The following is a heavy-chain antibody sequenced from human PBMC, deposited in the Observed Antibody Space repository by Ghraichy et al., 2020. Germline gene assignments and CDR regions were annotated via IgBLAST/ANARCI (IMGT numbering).Heavy chain of an antibody. D-gene: IGHD3-10*01. CDR1: GGSFSGYY. CDR2: INHSGST. CDR3: ARGDSITMVRGVIITGFDP. V-gene: IGHV4-34*01. J-gene: IGHJ5*02. Sequence: SETLSLTCAVYGGSFSGYYWSWIRQPPGKGLEWIGEINHSGSTNYNPSLKSRVTISVDTSKNQFSLKLSSVTAADTAVYYCARGDSITMVRGVIITGFDPWGQGTLVPVSS.